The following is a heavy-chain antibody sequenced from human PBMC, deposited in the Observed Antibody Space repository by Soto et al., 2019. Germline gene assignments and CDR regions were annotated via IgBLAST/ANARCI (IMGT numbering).Heavy chain of an antibody. CDR1: VVSEFTFSDQY. CDR3: SRVDPGAKSPDY. D-gene: IGHD2-15*01. J-gene: IGHJ4*02. Sequence: LRLSCAVSVVSEFTFSDQYIDWVRQAPGKGLEWVGRSRNRVNSFSTAYAASVQGRFTISRDDSKNTVYLQMNSLKTEDTAVYYCSRVDPGAKSPDYWGQGTLVTVSS. CDR2: SRNRVNSFST. V-gene: IGHV3-72*01.